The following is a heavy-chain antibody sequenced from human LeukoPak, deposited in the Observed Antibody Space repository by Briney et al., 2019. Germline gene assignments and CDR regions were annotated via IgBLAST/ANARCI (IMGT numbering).Heavy chain of an antibody. CDR3: ASPRYYEGSFDY. CDR1: GGTFSSYT. V-gene: IGHV1-69*02. CDR2: IIPILGIA. Sequence: ASMKVSCKAAGGTFSSYTISWVRQAPGQGLEWMGRIIPILGIANYAQKFQGRVTITADKSTSTAYMELSSLRSEDTAVYYCASPRYYEGSFDYWGQGTLVTVSS. J-gene: IGHJ4*02. D-gene: IGHD1-26*01.